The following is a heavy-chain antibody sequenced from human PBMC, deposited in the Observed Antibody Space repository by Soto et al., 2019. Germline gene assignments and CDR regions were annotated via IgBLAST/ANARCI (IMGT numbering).Heavy chain of an antibody. CDR1: GFTFSNYA. V-gene: IGHV3-23*01. D-gene: IGHD5-12*01. J-gene: IGHJ5*02. CDR2: ISGSGGSA. Sequence: PGGSLRLSCAASGFTFSNYAMTWVRQGPGKGLEWVSAISGSGGSAYYADSVKGRFTISRDNSKNTLYLQMNSLRADDSGVYYCAKDPYSGVIVAVANGFDPWGPGTLVTVSS. CDR3: AKDPYSGVIVAVANGFDP.